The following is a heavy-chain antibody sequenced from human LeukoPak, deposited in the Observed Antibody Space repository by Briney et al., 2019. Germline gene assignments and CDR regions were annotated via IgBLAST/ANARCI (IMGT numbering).Heavy chain of an antibody. CDR2: IRSKTDNYAT. CDR1: GFTFGGFT. J-gene: IGHJ6*02. D-gene: IGHD4-11*01. CDR3: AGHGTLTNYYNTMDV. Sequence: GGSLKLSCGTSGFTFGGFTMHWVRQASGKGLEWVGRIRSKTDNYATSYAASVKGRFTTSRDDSKNTAYLQMNSLEIEDTAVYFCAGHGTLTNYYNTMDVWGQGTTVTVSS. V-gene: IGHV3-73*01.